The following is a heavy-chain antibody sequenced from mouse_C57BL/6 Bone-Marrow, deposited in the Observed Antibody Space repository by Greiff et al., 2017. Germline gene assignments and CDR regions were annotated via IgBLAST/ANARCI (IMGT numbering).Heavy chain of an antibody. CDR1: GYAFTNYL. CDR3: ARSGITTVVRYFDV. J-gene: IGHJ1*03. Sequence: VQLQQPGAELVKPGASVKLSCKASGYAFTNYLIEWVKQRPGQGLEWIGVINPGSGGTNYNEKFKGKATLTADKSSSTAYMQLSSLTSEDSAVYFCARSGITTVVRYFDVWGTGTTVTVSS. CDR2: INPGSGGT. V-gene: IGHV1-54*01. D-gene: IGHD1-1*01.